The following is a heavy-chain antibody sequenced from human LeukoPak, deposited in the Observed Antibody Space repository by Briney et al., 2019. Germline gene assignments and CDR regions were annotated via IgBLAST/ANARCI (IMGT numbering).Heavy chain of an antibody. J-gene: IGHJ3*02. CDR2: IHYRGHT. CDR1: IGSISSQPDY. D-gene: IGHD3-10*01. Sequence: SETLSLTCTVSIGSISSQPDYWVWIRQTPGQGLEWIASIHYRGHTFYNPSLKSRITISVDTSKNQMSLWLDSVTAADTAVYYCAKQRAYRGEWAFDIWGQGTRVIVS. V-gene: IGHV4-39*01. CDR3: AKQRAYRGEWAFDI.